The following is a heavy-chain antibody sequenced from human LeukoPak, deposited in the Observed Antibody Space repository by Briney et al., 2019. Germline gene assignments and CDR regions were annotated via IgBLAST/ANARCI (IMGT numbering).Heavy chain of an antibody. CDR2: IYNDGRT. D-gene: IGHD5-12*01. V-gene: IGHV3-53*01. CDR1: GFTFSNAW. CDR3: ARESGYAVGDF. J-gene: IGHJ4*02. Sequence: GGSLRLSCAASGFTFSNAWMSWVRQAPGKGLEWASVIYNDGRTYYADSVKGRFIISKDISKNTLYLQMNNLRADDTAVYYCARESGYAVGDFWGRGTLVTVSS.